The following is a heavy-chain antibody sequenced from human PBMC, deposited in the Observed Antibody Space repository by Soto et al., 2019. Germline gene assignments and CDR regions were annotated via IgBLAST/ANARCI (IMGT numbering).Heavy chain of an antibody. J-gene: IGHJ2*01. D-gene: IGHD3-10*02. V-gene: IGHV2-5*01. CDR1: GFSLSTSGVG. CDR3: AHRLSDDVYWYFDL. Sequence: SGPTLVNPTQTLTLTCTFSGFSLSTSGVGVGWIRQPPGKALEWLALIYWNDVKRYSPSLKSRLTITKDTSKNQVVLTMTNMDPVDTATYYCAHRLSDDVYWYFDLWGRGTLVTVSS. CDR2: IYWNDVK.